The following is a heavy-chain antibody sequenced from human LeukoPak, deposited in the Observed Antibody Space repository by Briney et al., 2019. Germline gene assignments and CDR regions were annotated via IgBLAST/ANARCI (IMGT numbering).Heavy chain of an antibody. CDR1: GFTFSSYW. Sequence: GGSLRLSCAASGFTFSSYWMSWVRQAPGKGLEWVANIKQDGSEKYYVDSVKGRFTISRDNAKNSLYLQMNSLRAEDTAVYYCARSVDTDYDAFDIWGQGTMVTVSS. D-gene: IGHD5-18*01. J-gene: IGHJ3*02. CDR3: ARSVDTDYDAFDI. V-gene: IGHV3-7*01. CDR2: IKQDGSEK.